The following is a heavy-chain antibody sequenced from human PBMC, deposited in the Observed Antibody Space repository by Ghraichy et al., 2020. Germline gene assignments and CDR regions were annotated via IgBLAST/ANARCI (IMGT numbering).Heavy chain of an antibody. CDR2: IWYDGSNK. CDR1: GFTFSSYG. CDR3: AGDTIVGATKLDY. V-gene: IGHV3-33*01. Sequence: GGSLRLSCAASGFTFSSYGMHWVRQAPGKGLEWVAVIWYDGSNKYYADSVKGRFTISRDNSKNTLYLQMNSLRAEDTAVYYCAGDTIVGATKLDYWGQGTLVTVSS. D-gene: IGHD1-26*01. J-gene: IGHJ4*02.